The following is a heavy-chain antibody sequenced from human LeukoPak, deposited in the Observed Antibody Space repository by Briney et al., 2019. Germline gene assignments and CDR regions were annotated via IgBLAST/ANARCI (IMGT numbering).Heavy chain of an antibody. V-gene: IGHV3-15*01. CDR3: TTDGRNYDFWSGLAYYFDY. CDR1: GFTFSNAW. CDR2: IKSKTDGGTT. D-gene: IGHD3-3*01. Sequence: GGSLRLSCAASGFTFSNAWMSWVRQAPGKGLEWVGRIKSKTDGGTTDYAAPVKGRFTISRDGSKNTLYLQMNSLKTEDTAVYYCTTDGRNYDFWSGLAYYFDYWGQGTLVTVSS. J-gene: IGHJ4*02.